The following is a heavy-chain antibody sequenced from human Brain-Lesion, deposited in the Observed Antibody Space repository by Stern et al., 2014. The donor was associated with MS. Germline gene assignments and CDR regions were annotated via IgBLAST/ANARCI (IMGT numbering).Heavy chain of an antibody. V-gene: IGHV4-39*02. CDR2: IFYTGST. Sequence: QLQLQESGPGLVKPSETLSLTCTVSGGSIGRSSYYWGWIRQPPGKGLEWIGNIFYTGSTFYDPSLKSRGTISVDTSNNHFSLSLTSVPAADTAVYYCARGAGVFDSWGQGTLVTVSP. CDR1: GGSIGRSSYY. CDR3: ARGAGVFDS. D-gene: IGHD6-19*01. J-gene: IGHJ4*02.